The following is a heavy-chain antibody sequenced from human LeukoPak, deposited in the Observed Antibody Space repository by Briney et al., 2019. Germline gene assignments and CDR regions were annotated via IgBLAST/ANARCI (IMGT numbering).Heavy chain of an antibody. J-gene: IGHJ4*02. D-gene: IGHD3-22*01. CDR1: GYTLTELS. V-gene: IGHV1-24*01. Sequence: ASVKVSCTVSGYTLTELSMHWVRQAPGKGLEWMGGFDPEDGETIYAQKFQGRVTMTEDTSTDTAYMELSSLRSEDTAVYYCATVPYDSRGYTFDYWGQGTLVTVSS. CDR3: ATVPYDSRGYTFDY. CDR2: FDPEDGET.